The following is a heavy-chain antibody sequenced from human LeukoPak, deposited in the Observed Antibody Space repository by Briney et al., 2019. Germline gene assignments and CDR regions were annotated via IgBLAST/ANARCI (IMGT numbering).Heavy chain of an antibody. J-gene: IGHJ4*02. V-gene: IGHV1-69*06. CDR3: ARDVGYGSGSYGY. D-gene: IGHD3-10*01. CDR1: GGTFSIYA. CDR2: IIPIFGTA. Sequence: SVKVSCKASGGTFSIYAISWVRQAPGQGLEWMGGIIPIFGTANYAQKSQGRVTITADKSTSTAYMELSSLRSEDTAVYYCARDVGYGSGSYGYWGQGTLVTVSS.